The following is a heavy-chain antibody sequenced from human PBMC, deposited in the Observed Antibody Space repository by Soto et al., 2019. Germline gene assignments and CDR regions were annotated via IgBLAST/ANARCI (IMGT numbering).Heavy chain of an antibody. V-gene: IGHV3-53*01. J-gene: IGHJ5*02. D-gene: IGHD3-10*01. CDR2: IYSGGSS. CDR1: GFTVSSSH. Sequence: PGGSLRLSCTTSGFTVSSSHMTWVRQAPGKGLEWVSVIYSGGSSYYAVSVQGRFTISRDNSKNTVYLQMNSLRGEDTAMYYCARLGPYGSESYSFRYNRFDPWGQGTQVTVSS. CDR3: ARLGPYGSESYSFRYNRFDP.